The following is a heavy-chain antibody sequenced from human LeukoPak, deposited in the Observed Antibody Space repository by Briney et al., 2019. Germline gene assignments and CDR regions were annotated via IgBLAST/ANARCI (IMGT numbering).Heavy chain of an antibody. Sequence: PGGSLRLSCAVSGITLSNYGMSWVRQAPGKGLEWAAGISDTGGRTNYADSVKGRFTISRDNPKITLYLQMTSLRAEDTAVYFCAKRGVVIRVILVGFHKEAYYFDSWGQGALVTVSS. CDR3: AKRGVVIRVILVGFHKEAYYFDS. CDR2: ISDTGGRT. CDR1: GITLSNYG. D-gene: IGHD3-22*01. V-gene: IGHV3-23*01. J-gene: IGHJ4*02.